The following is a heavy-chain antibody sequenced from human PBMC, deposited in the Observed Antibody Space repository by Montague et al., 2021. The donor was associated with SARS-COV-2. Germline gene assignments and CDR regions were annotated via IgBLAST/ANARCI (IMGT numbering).Heavy chain of an antibody. Sequence: SLRLSCAASEFAFSNYSMSWVRQAPGKRLEWVSSIYTSGSSTFYADSVKGRFTISRDNSKNTLYLQMNSLRAEDTAVYYCAKSAWGVTDAFDIWGQGTMVTVSS. J-gene: IGHJ3*02. V-gene: IGHV3-23*05. CDR1: EFAFSNYS. CDR2: IYTSGSST. D-gene: IGHD1-26*01. CDR3: AKSAWGVTDAFDI.